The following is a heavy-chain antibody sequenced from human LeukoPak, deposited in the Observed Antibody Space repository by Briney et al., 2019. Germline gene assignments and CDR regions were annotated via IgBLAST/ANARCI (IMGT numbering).Heavy chain of an antibody. CDR3: ASGIAVAGNNPPFDY. Sequence: GASVKVSCKASGYTFTSYGISWVRQAPGQGLEWMGWISAYNGNTNYAQELQGRVTMTTDTSTSTAYMELRSLRSDDTAVYYCASGIAVAGNNPPFDYWGQGTLVTVSS. D-gene: IGHD6-19*01. CDR2: ISAYNGNT. CDR1: GYTFTSYG. J-gene: IGHJ4*02. V-gene: IGHV1-18*01.